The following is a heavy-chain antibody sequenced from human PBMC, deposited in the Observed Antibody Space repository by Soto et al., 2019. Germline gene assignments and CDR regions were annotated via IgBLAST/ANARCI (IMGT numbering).Heavy chain of an antibody. Sequence: GASVKVSCKASGFMFTNYYLHWVRQAPGQGPEWMGIINPSGGRATYARKFQGRVTMTRDTSTSTVYMELSSLRSEDTAVYYCARARRNCSSTSCYVLWSENWFDPWGQGTLVTVSS. CDR3: ARARRNCSSTSCYVLWSENWFDP. D-gene: IGHD2-2*01. V-gene: IGHV1-46*03. J-gene: IGHJ5*02. CDR1: GFMFTNYY. CDR2: INPSGGRA.